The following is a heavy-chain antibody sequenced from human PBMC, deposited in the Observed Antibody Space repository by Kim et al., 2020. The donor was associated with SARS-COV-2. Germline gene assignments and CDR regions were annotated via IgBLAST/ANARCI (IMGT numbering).Heavy chain of an antibody. D-gene: IGHD3-22*01. CDR1: GYTFTSYG. CDR3: ARDHGLNGPWYYYESSGYYGDY. V-gene: IGHV1-18*04. CDR2: ISAYNGNT. Sequence: ASVKVSCKASGYTFTSYGISWVRQAPGQGLEWMGWISAYNGNTNYAQKLQGRVTMTTDTSTSTAYMELRSLRSDDTAVYYCARDHGLNGPWYYYESSGYYGDYWGQGTLVTVSS. J-gene: IGHJ4*02.